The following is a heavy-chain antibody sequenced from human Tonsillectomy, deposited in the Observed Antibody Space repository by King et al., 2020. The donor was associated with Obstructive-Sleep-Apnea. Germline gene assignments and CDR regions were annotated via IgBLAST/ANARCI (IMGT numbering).Heavy chain of an antibody. D-gene: IGHD3-3*01. CDR2: IGGDGVST. CDR1: GFTFSSYA. J-gene: IGHJ4*02. Sequence: VQLVESGGGLVQPGESLRLSCAASGFTFSSYAMSWIRQAPGKGLEWVSTIGGDGVSTYYADSVKGRFTISRDKSKNTLYLQMSSLRAEDTAVYYCAKGYYDFWSGYSPVYFDYWGQGTLVTVSS. CDR3: AKGYYDFWSGYSPVYFDY. V-gene: IGHV3-23*04.